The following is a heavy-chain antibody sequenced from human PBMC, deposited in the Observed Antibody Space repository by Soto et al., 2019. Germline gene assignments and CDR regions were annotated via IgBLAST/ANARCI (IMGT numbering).Heavy chain of an antibody. D-gene: IGHD3-10*02. CDR2: IYWNDDK. CDR3: TRNNVRDYYYGLDV. CDR1: GFSLSTSGVG. V-gene: IGHV2-5*01. Sequence: SGPTLVNPTQTLTLTCTFSGFSLSTSGVGVGWIRQPPGKALEWLALIYWNDDKRYSPSLKSRLTITKDTSKNQVVLTMTNMDPVDTATYYCTRNNVRDYYYGLDVWGQGTTVTVSS. J-gene: IGHJ6*02.